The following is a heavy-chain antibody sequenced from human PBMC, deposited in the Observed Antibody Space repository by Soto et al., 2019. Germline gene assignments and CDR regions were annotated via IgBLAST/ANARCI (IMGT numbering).Heavy chain of an antibody. CDR2: IYYSGST. D-gene: IGHD6-19*01. Sequence: SETLSLTCTVSGGSISSSSYYWGWIRQPPGKGLEWIGSIYYSGSTYYNPSLKSRVTISVDTSKNQFSLKLSSVTAADTAVYYCSKGVAGRSYYYGMDVWGQGTTVTVSS. CDR1: GGSISSSSYY. V-gene: IGHV4-39*01. CDR3: SKGVAGRSYYYGMDV. J-gene: IGHJ6*02.